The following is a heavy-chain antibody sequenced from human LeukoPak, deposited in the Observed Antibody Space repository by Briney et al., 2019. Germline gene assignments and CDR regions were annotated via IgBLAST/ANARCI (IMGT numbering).Heavy chain of an antibody. V-gene: IGHV3-74*01. CDR2: MKSDGSET. CDR1: GFTFSSYW. J-gene: IGHJ4*02. D-gene: IGHD4-23*01. CDR3: ARQGTRPASAYYGGVDY. Sequence: AGSLRLSCAASGFTFSSYWMHWVRQVPGKGLVWVSRMKSDGSETYYADSVKGRFTISRDKAKNTLFLQMNSLGVEDTAVYYCARQGTRPASAYYGGVDYWGQGTLVTVSS.